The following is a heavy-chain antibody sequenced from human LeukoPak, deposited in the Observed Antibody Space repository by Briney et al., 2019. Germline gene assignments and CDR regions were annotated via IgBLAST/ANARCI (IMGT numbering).Heavy chain of an antibody. CDR1: GFTFSTSW. CDR3: SADLPGAGTFAEF. D-gene: IGHD6-19*01. V-gene: IGHV3-15*01. CDR2: IRSKTDGETK. J-gene: IGHJ4*02. Sequence: GGSLRLSCAASGFTFSTSWMRWVRQAPGEGLEWVGQIRSKTDGETKDYVAPGNGRFTISRDNSKNTLYLQMNSLKTADTGLYYCSADLPGAGTFAEFWGQGTLVTVSS.